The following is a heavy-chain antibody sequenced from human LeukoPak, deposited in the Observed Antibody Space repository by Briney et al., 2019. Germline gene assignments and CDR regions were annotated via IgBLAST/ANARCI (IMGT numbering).Heavy chain of an antibody. V-gene: IGHV3-11*04. CDR3: AKEGGYSYGFGIGDDAFDI. J-gene: IGHJ3*02. Sequence: GGSLRLSCAASGFTFSDYYMSWIRQAPGKGLEWVSYISSSGSTIYYADSVKGRFTISRDNAKNSLYLQMNSLRAEDTAVYYCAKEGGYSYGFGIGDDAFDIWGQGTMVTVSS. CDR1: GFTFSDYY. D-gene: IGHD5-18*01. CDR2: ISSSGSTI.